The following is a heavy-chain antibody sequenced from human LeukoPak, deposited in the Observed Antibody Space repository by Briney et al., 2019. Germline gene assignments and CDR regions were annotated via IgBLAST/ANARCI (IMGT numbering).Heavy chain of an antibody. J-gene: IGHJ4*02. V-gene: IGHV4-34*01. D-gene: IGHD3-10*01. CDR1: SGSFSGYY. CDR2: INHSGST. Sequence: SETLSLTCAVYSGSFSGYYWSWIRQPPGKGLEWTGEINHSGSTNYNPSLKSRVTISVDTSKNQFSLKLSSVTAADTAVYYCARVVRGVHRNWGQGTLVTVSS. CDR3: ARVVRGVHRN.